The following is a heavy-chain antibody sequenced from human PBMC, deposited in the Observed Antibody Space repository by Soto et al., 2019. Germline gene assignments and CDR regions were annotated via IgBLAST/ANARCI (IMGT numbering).Heavy chain of an antibody. CDR3: ARRRRTAMDDVVLMHDFVF. CDR2: INRNGRNR. J-gene: IGHJ4*02. CDR1: GFTFSDYY. D-gene: IGHD2-8*01. V-gene: IGHV3-11*01. Sequence: QVQLVGSGGGLVKPGGSLRLSCAASGFTFSDYYMSWITQAPRRGLEWLSYINRNGRNRDYADSVRGRFTIGRDNAKTSLYLEMNGLSVDDTAVYYCARRRRTAMDDVVLMHDFVFWGQGTLVTVSS.